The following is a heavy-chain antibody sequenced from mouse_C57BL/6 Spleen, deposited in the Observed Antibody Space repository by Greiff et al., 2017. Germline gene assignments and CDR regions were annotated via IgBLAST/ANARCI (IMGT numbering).Heavy chain of an antibody. CDR1: GFTFSDYG. V-gene: IGHV5-17*01. CDR2: ISSGSSTN. J-gene: IGHJ2*01. D-gene: IGHD2-3*01. CDR3: ARDGYYYFDY. Sequence: EVKVVESGGGLVKPGGSLKLSCAASGFTFSDYGMHWVRQAPEKGLEWVAYISSGSSTNYYADTVKGRFTISRDNAKNTLFLQMTSLRSEDTAMYYCARDGYYYFDYWGQGTTLTVSS.